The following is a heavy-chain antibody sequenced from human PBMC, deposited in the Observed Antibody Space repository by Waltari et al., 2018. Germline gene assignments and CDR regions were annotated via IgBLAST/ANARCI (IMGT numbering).Heavy chain of an antibody. D-gene: IGHD2-21*01. V-gene: IGHV4-31*03. Sequence: QVQLQVSGPGLVKPSQTLSLTCTVSGGSISSGGYYWSWIRQHPGKGLEWIGYIYYSGNAYYNPSLKIRVTISVDTSKNQFSLKLGSVTAAHTAVYYCARVWGYSNNRFDPWGQGTLVTVSS. CDR2: IYYSGNA. J-gene: IGHJ5*02. CDR1: GGSISSGGYY. CDR3: ARVWGYSNNRFDP.